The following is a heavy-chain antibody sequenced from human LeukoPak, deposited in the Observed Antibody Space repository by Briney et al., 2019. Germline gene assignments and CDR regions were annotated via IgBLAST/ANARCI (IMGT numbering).Heavy chain of an antibody. J-gene: IGHJ4*02. D-gene: IGHD6-19*01. CDR2: IYSGGST. CDR3: ASGVAGSLGY. V-gene: IGHV3-53*01. Sequence: PGGSLRLSCAASGFSVSRNYLNWVRQAPGKGLEWVSVIYSGGSTYYADSVKGRFTISRDNSKNTLYLQMSSLRAEDTAVYYCASGVAGSLGYWGQGTLVTVSS. CDR1: GFSVSRNY.